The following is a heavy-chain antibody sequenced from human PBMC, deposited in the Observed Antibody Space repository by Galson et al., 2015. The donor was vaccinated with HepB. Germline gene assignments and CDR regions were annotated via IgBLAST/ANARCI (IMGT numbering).Heavy chain of an antibody. J-gene: IGHJ3*01. D-gene: IGHD1-26*01. CDR2: ILRSGGST. V-gene: IGHV3-23*01. CDR3: AKGGGSYYGDVFDV. Sequence: SLRLSCAASAFTFSNYAMNWVRRAPGKGLEWVSTILRSGGSTYYADSVKGRFTISRDNSRNTLDLQMNSLRAEDTAVYYCAKGGGSYYGDVFDVWGQGTMVTVSS. CDR1: AFTFSNYA.